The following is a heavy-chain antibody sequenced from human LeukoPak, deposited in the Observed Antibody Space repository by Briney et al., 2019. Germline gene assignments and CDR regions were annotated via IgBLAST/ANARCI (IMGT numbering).Heavy chain of an antibody. J-gene: IGHJ4*02. V-gene: IGHV3-48*01. CDR3: ASITTVTAR. CDR2: ISSSSSTI. D-gene: IGHD4-17*01. CDR1: GFTFSSYS. Sequence: GGSLRLSCAASGFTFSSYSMNWVRQAPGKGLEWVSYISSSSSTIYYADSVKGRFTISRDNAKNSLYLQMNSLRAEDTAVYYCASITTVTARWGQGTLVTVSS.